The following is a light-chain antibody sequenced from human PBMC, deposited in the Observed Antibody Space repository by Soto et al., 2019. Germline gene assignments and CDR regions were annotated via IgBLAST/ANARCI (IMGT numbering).Light chain of an antibody. CDR1: QTIDSW. V-gene: IGKV1-5*01. Sequence: DIQMTQSPSTLSGPVVERGTITCRASQTIDSWLAWYQQRPGKPPNLLIYAASTLQSGVPSRFSGSGSGTDFTLTISCLQSEDFATYYCQQYYSYPITFGQGTRLEIK. CDR3: QQYYSYPIT. CDR2: AAS. J-gene: IGKJ5*01.